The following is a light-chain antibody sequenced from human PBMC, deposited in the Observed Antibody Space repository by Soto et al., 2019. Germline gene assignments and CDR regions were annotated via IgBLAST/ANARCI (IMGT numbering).Light chain of an antibody. V-gene: IGKV1-8*01. CDR2: AAS. Sequence: AIRMTPSPYSLSSSTGDRAPLTCRASQGISSYLAWYQQKPGKDTKILIYAASTLQSGVPSRFSGSGSGTDFTLTISCMQSEDFATYYCKQYYSYPLTFGQGTQLDIK. CDR3: KQYYSYPLT. CDR1: QGISSY. J-gene: IGKJ1*01.